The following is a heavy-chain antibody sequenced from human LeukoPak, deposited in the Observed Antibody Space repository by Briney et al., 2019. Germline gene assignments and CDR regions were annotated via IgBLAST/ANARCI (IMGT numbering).Heavy chain of an antibody. Sequence: ASVKVSCKASGYTFTGYYMHWVRQAPGQGLEWMGWINPNSGGTNYAQKFQGRVTMTRDTSISTAYMELSRLRSDDTAVYYCARGEYYYGSGSYADYWGQGTLVTVSS. D-gene: IGHD3-10*01. CDR2: INPNSGGT. CDR3: ARGEYYYGSGSYADY. V-gene: IGHV1-2*02. J-gene: IGHJ4*02. CDR1: GYTFTGYY.